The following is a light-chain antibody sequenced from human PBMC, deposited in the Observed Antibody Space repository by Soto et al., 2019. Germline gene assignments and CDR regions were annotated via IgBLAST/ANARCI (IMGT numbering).Light chain of an antibody. J-gene: IGKJ3*01. CDR1: QNILYSSNNKNY. CDR3: QQYYPVPVT. V-gene: IGKV4-1*01. Sequence: DIVMTQSPDSLAVSLGERATINCRSSQNILYSSNNKNYLAWYQQKPGQHPKLLIYWSSTRESGVPDRFSGSGSGTDFTLAISSLQAEDVAVYHCQQYYPVPVTFGPGTKVDIK. CDR2: WSS.